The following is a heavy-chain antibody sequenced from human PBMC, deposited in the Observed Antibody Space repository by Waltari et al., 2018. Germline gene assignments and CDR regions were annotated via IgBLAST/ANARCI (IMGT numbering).Heavy chain of an antibody. CDR3: ARVVYATMVYYGMDV. D-gene: IGHD2-8*02. J-gene: IGHJ6*02. CDR1: GGTFSRYA. CDR2: IIPIFGTA. V-gene: IGHV1-69*08. Sequence: QVQLVQSGAEVKKPGSSVKVSCKASGGTFSRYAISWVRQAPGQGLEWMGRIIPIFGTANYAQKFQGRVTITADKSTSTAYMELSSLRSEDTAVYYCARVVYATMVYYGMDVWGQGTTVTVSS.